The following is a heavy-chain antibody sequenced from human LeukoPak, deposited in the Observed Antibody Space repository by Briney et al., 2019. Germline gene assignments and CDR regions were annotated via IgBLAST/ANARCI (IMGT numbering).Heavy chain of an antibody. D-gene: IGHD1-26*01. Sequence: PWGSRRLSCAASGFTFSSYWMSWVRQAPGKGLEWVANMNQDGSEKYYVDSVKGRFTISRDNAKNSLYLQMNNLRAEDTAVYYCARDFRGRLDAFDIWGQGTMVTVSS. V-gene: IGHV3-7*01. J-gene: IGHJ3*02. CDR3: ARDFRGRLDAFDI. CDR1: GFTFSSYW. CDR2: MNQDGSEK.